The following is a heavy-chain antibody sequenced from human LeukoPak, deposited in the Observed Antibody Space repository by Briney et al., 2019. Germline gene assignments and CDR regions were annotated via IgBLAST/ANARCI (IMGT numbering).Heavy chain of an antibody. CDR2: ISGSGGST. Sequence: GGSLRLSCAASGFTFSSYAMSWVRQAPGKGLEWVSAISGSGGSTYYADSVKGRFTISRDNAKNSLYLQMNSLRAEDTAVYYCARDSNYDILTGPLDYWGQGTLVTVSS. CDR3: ARDSNYDILTGPLDY. J-gene: IGHJ4*02. CDR1: GFTFSSYA. D-gene: IGHD3-9*01. V-gene: IGHV3-23*01.